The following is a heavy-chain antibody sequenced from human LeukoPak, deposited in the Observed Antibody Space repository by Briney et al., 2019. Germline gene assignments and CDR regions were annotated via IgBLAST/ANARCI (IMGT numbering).Heavy chain of an antibody. CDR3: ANHLACGSTSCPPFDS. J-gene: IGHJ4*02. CDR1: GFTFSSYA. Sequence: PGGSLRLSRAASGFTFSSYAMSWVRQAPGKGLEWVAPISDRGTYIYYADSVKGRFTISRDNAKNSLYLQMNSLRAEDTAVYYCANHLACGSTSCPPFDSWGQGTLVTVSS. V-gene: IGHV3-21*01. CDR2: ISDRGTYI. D-gene: IGHD2-2*01.